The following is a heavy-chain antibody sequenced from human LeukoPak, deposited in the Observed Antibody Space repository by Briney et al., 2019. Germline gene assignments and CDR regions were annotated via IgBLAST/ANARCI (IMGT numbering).Heavy chain of an antibody. Sequence: SETLSLTCSVSGGFNTHYYWSWIRQPPGKGLEWIGYFYHSASTNYNPSLKSRVTISVDTSKNHFSLKLSSVTAADTAVYYCARGQWLPVFDFWGQGTLVIVSS. V-gene: IGHV4-59*01. CDR3: ARGQWLPVFDF. D-gene: IGHD3-22*01. CDR1: GGFNTHYY. J-gene: IGHJ4*02. CDR2: FYHSAST.